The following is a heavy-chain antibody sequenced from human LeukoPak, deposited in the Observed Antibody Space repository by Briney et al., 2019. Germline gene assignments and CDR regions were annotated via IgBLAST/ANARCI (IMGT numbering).Heavy chain of an antibody. CDR1: GFTFSSYW. D-gene: IGHD1-26*01. CDR2: ITSSGSAI. V-gene: IGHV3-48*01. Sequence: GGSLRLSCAASGFTFSSYWMSWVRQAPGKGLEWLSYITSSGSAIYYADSVRGRFTISRDNAKKSLYLQMNSLRAEDTAVYYCASQWELHPAFWGQGTLVTVSS. J-gene: IGHJ4*02. CDR3: ASQWELHPAF.